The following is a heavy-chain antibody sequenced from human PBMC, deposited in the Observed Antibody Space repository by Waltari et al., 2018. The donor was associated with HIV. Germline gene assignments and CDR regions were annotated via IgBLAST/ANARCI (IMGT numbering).Heavy chain of an antibody. CDR1: GGSINSGRYY. J-gene: IGHJ5*02. CDR3: ARVGGRCSNGVCYGWFDP. V-gene: IGHV4-61*02. D-gene: IGHD2-8*01. Sequence: QVQLQESGPGLVKPSQPLSLTCTVSGGSINSGRYYWSWIRQPAGKGLEWIGRVYTGGSAYYNPFLKSRVTISVDTSKNQFSLRLSSVTAADTAVYYCARVGGRCSNGVCYGWFDPWGQGTLVTVSS. CDR2: VYTGGSA.